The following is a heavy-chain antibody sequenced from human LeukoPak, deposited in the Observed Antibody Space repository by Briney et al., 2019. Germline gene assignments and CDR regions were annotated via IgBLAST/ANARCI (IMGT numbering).Heavy chain of an antibody. D-gene: IGHD6-19*01. V-gene: IGHV3-21*01. CDR1: GFTFSSYS. Sequence: GGSLRLSCAASGFTFSSYSMNWVRQAPGKGLEWVSSISSSSSYIYYADSVKGRFTISRDNAKNSLYLQMNSLGAEDTAVYYCARIVGAGIPGYSSGWYEANYYYMDVWGKGTTVTVSS. J-gene: IGHJ6*03. CDR2: ISSSSSYI. CDR3: ARIVGAGIPGYSSGWYEANYYYMDV.